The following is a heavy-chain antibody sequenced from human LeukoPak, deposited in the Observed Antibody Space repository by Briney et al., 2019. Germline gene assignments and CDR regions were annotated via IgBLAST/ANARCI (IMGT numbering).Heavy chain of an antibody. V-gene: IGHV4-59*08. J-gene: IGHJ4*02. CDR2: IYYSGST. CDR1: GGSISSYY. Sequence: SETLSLTCTVSGGSISSYYWSWIRQPPGKGLEWIGYIYYSGSTNYNPSLKSRVTISVDTSKNQFSLKLSSVTAADTAVYYCARYRPSHYYGSGSRHFDYWGQGTLVTVSS. CDR3: ARYRPSHYYGSGSRHFDY. D-gene: IGHD3-10*01.